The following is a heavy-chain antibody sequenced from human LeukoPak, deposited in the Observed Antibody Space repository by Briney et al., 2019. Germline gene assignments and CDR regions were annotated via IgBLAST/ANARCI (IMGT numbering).Heavy chain of an antibody. V-gene: IGHV3-23*01. D-gene: IGHD3-22*01. CDR1: GFTFSTYA. CDR2: ISGSGGGT. CDR3: AKEEEPDYYDSSGHWYFDL. J-gene: IGHJ2*01. Sequence: GGSPRLSCAASGFTFSTYAMSWVRQAPGKGLEWVSAISGSGGGTYYADSVKGRFTISRDNSKNTLYLQMNSLRAEDTAVYYCAKEEEPDYYDSSGHWYFDLWGRGTLVTVSS.